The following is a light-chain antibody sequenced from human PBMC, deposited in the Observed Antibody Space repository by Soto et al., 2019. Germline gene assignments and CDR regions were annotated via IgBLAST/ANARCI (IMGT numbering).Light chain of an antibody. V-gene: IGLV1-44*01. CDR2: GNN. CDR1: SSDIGRYA. Sequence: QSALAQPPSSSGSPGQRVTISCSGSSSDIGRYAVNWYQLLPGMAPKLLIYGNNQRPSGVPDRFSGSKSGTSASLAISGLQSEDEAEYYCSTWDDSLNGRLVFGGGTKLTVL. CDR3: STWDDSLNGRLV. J-gene: IGLJ2*01.